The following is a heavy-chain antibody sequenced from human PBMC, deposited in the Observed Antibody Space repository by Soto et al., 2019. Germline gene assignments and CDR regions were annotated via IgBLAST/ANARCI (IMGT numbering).Heavy chain of an antibody. CDR1: GGSVSSSRFY. D-gene: IGHD3-3*01. V-gene: IGHV4-39*01. CDR2: IYYSGSL. J-gene: IGHJ5*02. CDR3: ARLYEGKRYLERLSPWNWVDA. Sequence: SETLSLTCTVSGGSVSSSRFYWGWIRQSPGKGLEWIATIYYSGSLYYNPSLESRVTISVDTSRNQISLKLDSVTAADTAVYYCARLYEGKRYLERLSPWNWVDAWGQGTRVTVSS.